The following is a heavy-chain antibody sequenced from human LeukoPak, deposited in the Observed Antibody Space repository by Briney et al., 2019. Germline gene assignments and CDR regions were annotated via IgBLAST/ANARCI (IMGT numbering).Heavy chain of an antibody. CDR1: GFTFNDYY. CDR3: ARAGSISGSYYFIASDPNYYYYMDV. Sequence: GGSLRLSCATSGFTFNDYYMSWIRQAPGKGLEWVSYISSSGGSIYYADSVKGRFTISRDNAKNSLYLQMNSLRAEDTAVYYCARAGSISGSYYFIASDPNYYYYMDVWGKGTTVTVSS. CDR2: ISSSGGSI. J-gene: IGHJ6*03. D-gene: IGHD1-26*01. V-gene: IGHV3-11*01.